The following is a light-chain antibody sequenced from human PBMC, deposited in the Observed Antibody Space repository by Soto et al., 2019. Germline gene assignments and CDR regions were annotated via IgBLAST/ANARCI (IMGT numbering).Light chain of an antibody. CDR3: QQNGRAPT. Sequence: EIVLTQSPDALSLSPGERVSLSCRASRPVVRQYIAWYPQKPGQAPRLLIHDAVSRATGIPDRFSGSGSGYGTAFTLVISRLEPEECVVDYCQQNGRAPTFGPGTKVEVK. J-gene: IGKJ3*01. CDR2: DAV. CDR1: RPVVRQY. V-gene: IGKV3-20*01.